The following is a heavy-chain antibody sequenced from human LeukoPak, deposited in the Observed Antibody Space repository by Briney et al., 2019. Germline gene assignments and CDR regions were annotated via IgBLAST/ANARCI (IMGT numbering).Heavy chain of an antibody. D-gene: IGHD6-13*01. V-gene: IGHV4-34*01. CDR2: INHSGST. CDR1: GGSFSGYY. J-gene: IGHJ4*02. CDR3: AREIAAAGIIFEY. Sequence: SETLSLTCAVYGGSFSGYYWSWIRQPPGKGLEWIGEINHSGSTNYNPSLKSRVTISVDTSKNQFSLKLSSVTAADTAVYYCAREIAAAGIIFEYWGQGTLVTVSS.